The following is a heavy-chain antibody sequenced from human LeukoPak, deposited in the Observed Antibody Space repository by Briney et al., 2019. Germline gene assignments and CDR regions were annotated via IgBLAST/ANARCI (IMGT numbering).Heavy chain of an antibody. Sequence: SETLSLTCTVSGGSISSSSYYWGWIRQPPGKGLEWIGSIYYSGSTYYNPSLKSRVTISVDTSKNQFSLKLSSVTAADMAVYYCARHINMVRGVIDYWGQGTLVTVSS. CDR1: GGSISSSSYY. J-gene: IGHJ4*02. D-gene: IGHD3-10*01. CDR3: ARHINMVRGVIDY. CDR2: IYYSGST. V-gene: IGHV4-39*01.